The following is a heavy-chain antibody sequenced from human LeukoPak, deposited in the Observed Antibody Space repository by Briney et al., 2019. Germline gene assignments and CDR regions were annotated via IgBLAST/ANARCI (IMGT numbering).Heavy chain of an antibody. D-gene: IGHD1-7*01. J-gene: IGHJ4*02. CDR3: ARGGNWNYGSDFDY. CDR2: ISSSSATI. CDR1: GFTFSAHS. Sequence: GGALRHSCPASGFTFSAHSMNWVRQAPGKGLEWLSYISSSSATIYYADSVKGRFTISRDNPKNSLYLQMNSLRAEDTAVYYCARGGNWNYGSDFDYWGQGTLVTVSS. V-gene: IGHV3-48*04.